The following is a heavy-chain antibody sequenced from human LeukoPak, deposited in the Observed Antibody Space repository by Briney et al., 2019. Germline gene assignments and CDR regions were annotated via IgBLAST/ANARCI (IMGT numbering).Heavy chain of an antibody. CDR1: GFTFGNSL. J-gene: IGHJ3*01. Sequence: GGALRISLAASGFTFGNSLGHWGPPTPGKGVVWGSLINADGSTATYADSVKGRFTISRDNARNTLSLQMNSLTIEDTAVYYCVVVVEPPDSDGFDVWGQGTMITVSS. CDR3: VVVVEPPDSDGFDV. V-gene: IGHV3-74*01. CDR2: INADGSTA. D-gene: IGHD1-14*01.